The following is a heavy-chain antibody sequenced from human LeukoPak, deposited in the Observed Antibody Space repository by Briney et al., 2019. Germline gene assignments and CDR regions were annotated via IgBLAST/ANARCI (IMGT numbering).Heavy chain of an antibody. D-gene: IGHD1-7*01. CDR2: MNPNSGNT. CDR1: GYTFTSYD. Sequence: ASVKVSCKASGYTFTSYDINWVRQATGQGLEWMGWMNPNSGNTGYVQKFQGRVTMTRNTSISTAYMELSSLKSEDTAVYYCARGLSFWSGTTLNFDYWGQGALVTVSS. CDR3: ARGLSFWSGTTLNFDY. V-gene: IGHV1-8*01. J-gene: IGHJ4*02.